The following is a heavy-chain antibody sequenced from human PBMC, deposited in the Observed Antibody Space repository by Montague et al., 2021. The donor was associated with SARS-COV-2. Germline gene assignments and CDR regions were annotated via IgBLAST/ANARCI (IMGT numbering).Heavy chain of an antibody. D-gene: IGHD3-9*01. J-gene: IGHJ4*02. Sequence: SETLSLTCAVSTGSLNAPYLTLTRQSPGKGLEWIGEINRSGGTNYSPSFKSRVSVSRDSSRNQFSLRLTSVTAADSGIYYCARASLTDQFRIRGKSLDSWSTVTLV. V-gene: IGHV4-34*01. CDR3: ARASLTDQFRIRGKSLDS. CDR1: TGSLNAPY. CDR2: INRSGGT.